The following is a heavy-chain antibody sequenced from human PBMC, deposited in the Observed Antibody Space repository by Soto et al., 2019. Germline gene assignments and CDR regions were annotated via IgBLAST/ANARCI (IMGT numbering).Heavy chain of an antibody. CDR3: ARGAKGYSGYVRAAAAGKFDY. V-gene: IGHV4-34*01. CDR2: INHSGST. Sequence: SETLSLTCAVYGGSFSGYYWSWIRQPPGKGLEWIGEINHSGSTNYNPSLKSRVTISVDTSKNQFSLKLSSVTAADTAVYYCARGAKGYSGYVRAAAAGKFDYWGQGTLVTVSS. D-gene: IGHD5-12*01. J-gene: IGHJ4*02. CDR1: GGSFSGYY.